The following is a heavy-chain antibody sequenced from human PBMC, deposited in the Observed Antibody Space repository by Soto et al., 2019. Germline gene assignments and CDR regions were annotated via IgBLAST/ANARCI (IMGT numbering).Heavy chain of an antibody. V-gene: IGHV3-48*02. CDR2: ISSGNPSV. CDR1: GFTISTYS. CDR3: ARGVWEHDY. Sequence: EVQLVDSGGGLVQPGGSLRLSCAASGFTISTYSMNWVRQAPGKGLEWIAYISSGNPSVHYAASVRGRFTISRDTAKNALHLQMNSLRDDDTAVYFCARGVWEHDYWGQGALVTVSS. J-gene: IGHJ4*02. D-gene: IGHD1-26*01.